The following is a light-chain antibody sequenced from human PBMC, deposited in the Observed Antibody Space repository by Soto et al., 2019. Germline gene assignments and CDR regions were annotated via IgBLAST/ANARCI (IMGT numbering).Light chain of an antibody. V-gene: IGKV1-5*01. CDR1: QAVPNN. CDR3: QQYNSYPWT. Sequence: DIQMTQSPSTLSASVGDRVTITCRASQAVPNNMAWYQQKPGKAPKLLIYDASSLESGVPSRFSGSGSGTEFTLTISSLQPDDFATYYCQQYNSYPWTFGQGTKVDIK. CDR2: DAS. J-gene: IGKJ1*01.